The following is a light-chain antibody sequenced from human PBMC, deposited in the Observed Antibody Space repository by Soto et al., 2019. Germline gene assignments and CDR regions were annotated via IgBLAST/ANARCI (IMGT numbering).Light chain of an antibody. Sequence: QSALTQPASVSGSPGQSITISCTGTSSDVGGYNYVSWYHQHPGKAPKLMIYHVSNRPSGVSNRFSGSKSGNTASLTISGLQAEDEADYYCSSYTSTSSYVFGTGTKVTVL. V-gene: IGLV2-14*01. CDR2: HVS. CDR1: SSDVGGYNY. CDR3: SSYTSTSSYV. J-gene: IGLJ1*01.